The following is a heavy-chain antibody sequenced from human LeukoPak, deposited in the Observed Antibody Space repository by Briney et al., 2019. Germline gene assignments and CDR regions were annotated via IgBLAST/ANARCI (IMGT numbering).Heavy chain of an antibody. V-gene: IGHV4-59*01. J-gene: IGHJ3*02. CDR3: ARDLAGDAFDI. CDR1: GGSISSYY. D-gene: IGHD3-10*01. Sequence: SETLSLTCTVSGGSISSYYWSWIRQPPGKGLEWIGYIYYSGSANYNPSLKSRVTISVDTSKNQFSLKLSSVTAADTAVYYCARDLAGDAFDIWGQGTMVTVSS. CDR2: IYYSGSA.